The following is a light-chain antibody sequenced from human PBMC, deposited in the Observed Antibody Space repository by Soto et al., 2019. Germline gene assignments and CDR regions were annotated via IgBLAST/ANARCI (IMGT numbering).Light chain of an antibody. CDR1: SSNIGNNY. CDR3: ATWDGSLPGEV. CDR2: DNN. J-gene: IGLJ2*01. Sequence: QSVLTQSPSVSAAPGQQVTISCSGSSSNIGNNYVSWYQQLPGTAPKLLIYDNNKRPSGIPDRFSGSKSGTSGTLAITGLQTGDEADYYCATWDGSLPGEVFGGGTKLTVL. V-gene: IGLV1-51*01.